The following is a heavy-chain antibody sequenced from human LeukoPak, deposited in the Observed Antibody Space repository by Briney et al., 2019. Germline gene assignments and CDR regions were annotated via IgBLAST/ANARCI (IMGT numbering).Heavy chain of an antibody. CDR1: GFTVSNNY. CDR2: IYSGGST. CDR3: ARETMAVAGTRVYYYYGMDV. Sequence: GGSLRLSCAASGFTVSNNYISWVRQAPGKGLEWVSVIYSGGSTYYADSVKGRFTISRHYSKNTLYLQMNSLRAEDTAVYYCARETMAVAGTRVYYYYGMDVWGQGTTVTVSS. J-gene: IGHJ6*02. V-gene: IGHV3-53*04. D-gene: IGHD6-19*01.